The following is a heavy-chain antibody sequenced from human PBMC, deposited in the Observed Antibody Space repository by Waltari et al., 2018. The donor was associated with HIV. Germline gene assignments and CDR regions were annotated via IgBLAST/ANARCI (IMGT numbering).Heavy chain of an antibody. CDR3: AKEGRQRPRRRLARYGLDV. Sequence: EGRLLGAGGGLVQAGGSLRLSCAASGFAFRNFALGWVRPAPGEGLEWVSAISGSGGYRYNADSVKGRFTISRDNAKNLLFLQMNSLRAEDTAIYYCAKEGRQRPRRRLARYGLDVWGLGTTVTVSS. V-gene: IGHV3-23*01. CDR1: GFAFRNFA. D-gene: IGHD6-25*01. CDR2: ISGSGGYR. J-gene: IGHJ6*02.